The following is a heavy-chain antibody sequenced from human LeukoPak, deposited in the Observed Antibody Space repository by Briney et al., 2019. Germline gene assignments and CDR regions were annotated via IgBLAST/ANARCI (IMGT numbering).Heavy chain of an antibody. D-gene: IGHD2-21*02. CDR1: GGSISSGGSS. CDR3: ARGAGIVGGDFDIDY. J-gene: IGHJ4*02. Sequence: PSETLSLTCAVSGGSISSGGSSWSWIRQPPGKGLEWIGYIYHSGSTYYNPSLKSRVTISVDRSKNQFSLKLSSVTAADTAVYYCARGAGIVGGDFDIDYWGQGTLVTVSS. CDR2: IYHSGST. V-gene: IGHV4-30-2*01.